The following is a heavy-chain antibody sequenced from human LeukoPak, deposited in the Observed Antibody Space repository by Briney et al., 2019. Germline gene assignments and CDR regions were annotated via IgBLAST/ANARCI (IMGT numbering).Heavy chain of an antibody. D-gene: IGHD5-12*01. Sequence: GASVKVSCKASGYTFTAYYMHWVRQAPGQGLEWTGWINPNSGGTNYAQKIQGRVTMTRDTSISTAYMELSRLRSDDTAVYYCARGRVDIVTTITGSRVYGYWGQGTLVTVSS. V-gene: IGHV1-2*02. J-gene: IGHJ4*02. CDR1: GYTFTAYY. CDR2: INPNSGGT. CDR3: ARGRVDIVTTITGSRVYGY.